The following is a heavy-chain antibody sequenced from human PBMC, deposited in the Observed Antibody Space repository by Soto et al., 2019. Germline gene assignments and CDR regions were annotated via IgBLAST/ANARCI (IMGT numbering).Heavy chain of an antibody. CDR1: GYSFTSYW. CDR2: IDPSDSYT. D-gene: IGHD2-2*01. Sequence: PGESLKISCKGSGYSFTSYWISCVRQMPGKGLEWRGRIDPSDSYTNYSPSFQGHVTIAADKSISTSYLQWRSLKASDTAMYYCARLPDGSSTSCYYYYGMDVWGQGTTVTVSS. J-gene: IGHJ6*02. V-gene: IGHV5-10-1*01. CDR3: ARLPDGSSTSCYYYYGMDV.